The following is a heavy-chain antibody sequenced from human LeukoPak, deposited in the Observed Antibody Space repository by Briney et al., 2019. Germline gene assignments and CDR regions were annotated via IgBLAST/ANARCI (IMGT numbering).Heavy chain of an antibody. CDR2: INPNSGGT. V-gene: IGHV1-2*02. CDR1: GYTLTGYY. CDR3: ARYYDSSGYPFDY. Sequence: ASVKVSCKASGYTLTGYYMHWVRQAPGQGLGWMGWINPNSGGTNYAQKFQGRVTMTRDTSISTAYMELSRLRSDDTAVYYCARYYDSSGYPFDYWGQGTLVTVSS. J-gene: IGHJ4*02. D-gene: IGHD3-22*01.